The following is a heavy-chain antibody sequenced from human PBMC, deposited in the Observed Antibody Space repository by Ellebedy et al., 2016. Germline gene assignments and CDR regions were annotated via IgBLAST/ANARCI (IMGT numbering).Heavy chain of an antibody. Sequence: GGSLRLXCAASGFTFSTYAMTWVRQAPGKGPEWVSSIHTSDRTFYRDSVRGRFTISRDDFKETLYLQMNSLKTEDTAVYYCTTHNMVYALNNWFNPWGQGTLVTVSS. V-gene: IGHV3-23*05. D-gene: IGHD2-8*01. CDR1: GFTFSTYA. CDR2: SIHTSDRT. CDR3: TTHNMVYALNNWFNP. J-gene: IGHJ5*02.